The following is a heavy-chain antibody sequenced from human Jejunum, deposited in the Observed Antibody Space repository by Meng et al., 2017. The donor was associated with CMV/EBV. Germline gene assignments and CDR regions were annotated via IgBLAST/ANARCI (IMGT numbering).Heavy chain of an antibody. Sequence: FIGYWMSWVRQAPRKGLEWVANIKQDGSEKYYVDSVKGRFTISRDNAKNSLYLQMNSLRAEDTAVYYCTRNLGAAFWSGYAFDFWGQGTRVTVSS. D-gene: IGHD3-3*01. J-gene: IGHJ4*02. CDR3: TRNLGAAFWSGYAFDF. V-gene: IGHV3-7*01. CDR1: FIGYW. CDR2: IKQDGSEK.